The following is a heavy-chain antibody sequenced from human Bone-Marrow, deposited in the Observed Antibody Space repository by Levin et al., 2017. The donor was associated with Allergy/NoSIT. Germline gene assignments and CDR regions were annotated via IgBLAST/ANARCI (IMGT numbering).Heavy chain of an antibody. CDR3: ARVFRNHYGSGTYYFYMDV. J-gene: IGHJ6*03. CDR1: GDSISSRGYY. Sequence: SETLSLTCTVSGDSISSRGYYWTWIRQHPGKGLEWIGYIYYSGGTYYNPSLNSRVTMSLDTSKSQFSLKLTSVTAADTSVYYCARVFRNHYGSGTYYFYMDVWGTGATVTVSS. CDR2: IYYSGGT. D-gene: IGHD3-10*01. V-gene: IGHV4-31*03.